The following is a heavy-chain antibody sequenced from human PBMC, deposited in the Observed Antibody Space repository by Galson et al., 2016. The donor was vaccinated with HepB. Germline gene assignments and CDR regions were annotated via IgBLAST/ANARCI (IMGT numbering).Heavy chain of an antibody. CDR2: ISSSETYI. D-gene: IGHD6-13*01. J-gene: IGHJ6*03. V-gene: IGHV3-21*01. CDR1: GFPFNYYS. Sequence: SLRLSCAASGFPFNYYSMAWVRQAPGKGLEWVASISSSETYINYADSVKGRFTITRDNSKNSVYLQMNSLRDEDTAVYYCAKEDCSNWYEDLAFDMDVWGKGTTVTVSS. CDR3: AKEDCSNWYEDLAFDMDV.